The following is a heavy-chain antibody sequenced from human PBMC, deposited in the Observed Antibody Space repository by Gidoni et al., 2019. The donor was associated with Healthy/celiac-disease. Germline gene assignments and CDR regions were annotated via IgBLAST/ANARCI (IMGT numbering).Heavy chain of an antibody. V-gene: IGHV4-34*01. CDR3: ARGYGRYWFDH. Sequence: QVQLQQWGAGLLKPSETLSLTCAVYGGSFSGYYWSWIRQPPGKGLEWMGEINNSGSTNYNPSLKSRVTISVDTSKNQFSLKLSSVTAADTAVYYCARGYGRYWFDHWGQGTLVTVSA. D-gene: IGHD3-10*01. CDR1: GGSFSGYY. CDR2: INNSGST. J-gene: IGHJ5*02.